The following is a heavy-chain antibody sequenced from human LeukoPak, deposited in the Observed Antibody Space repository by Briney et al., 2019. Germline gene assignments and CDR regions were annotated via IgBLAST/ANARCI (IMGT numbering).Heavy chain of an antibody. CDR1: GFTFSSYA. CDR3: ARLAGTPSMVTLDY. V-gene: IGHV3-30*01. J-gene: IGHJ4*02. D-gene: IGHD4-23*01. CDR2: ISYDGSNK. Sequence: GRSLRLSCAAPGFTFSSYAMHWVRQAPGKGLEWVAVISYDGSNKYYADSVKGRFTISRDNSKNTLYLRVNSLRAEDTAVYYCARLAGTPSMVTLDYWGQGTLVTVSS.